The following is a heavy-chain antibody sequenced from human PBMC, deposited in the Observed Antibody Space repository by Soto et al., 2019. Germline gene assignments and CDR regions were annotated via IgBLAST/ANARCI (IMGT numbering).Heavy chain of an antibody. D-gene: IGHD2-2*01. CDR3: ARSLGYCSSTSCFVAATPENYYYYGMDV. CDR2: IIPIFGTA. J-gene: IGHJ6*02. Sequence: QVQLVQSGAEVKKPGSSVKVSCKASGGTFSSYAISWVRQAPGQGLEWMGGIIPIFGTANYAQKFQGRVTITADEYTSTAYMELSSLRSEDKAVYYCARSLGYCSSTSCFVAATPENYYYYGMDVWGQGTTVTVSS. CDR1: GGTFSSYA. V-gene: IGHV1-69*01.